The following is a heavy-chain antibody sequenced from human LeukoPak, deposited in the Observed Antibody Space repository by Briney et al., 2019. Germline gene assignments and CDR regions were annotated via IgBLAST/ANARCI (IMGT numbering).Heavy chain of an antibody. Sequence: GASLKISCKGSGYIFTDYWIGWVRQRPGKGLEWMGMIYPGDSDTRYSPSFQGQVTISADKSISTAHLQWSSLKASDTAMYFCARRSGSSMIEYWGQGTLVTVSS. CDR1: GYIFTDYW. V-gene: IGHV5-51*01. CDR3: ARRSGSSMIEY. CDR2: IYPGDSDT. J-gene: IGHJ4*02. D-gene: IGHD2-2*01.